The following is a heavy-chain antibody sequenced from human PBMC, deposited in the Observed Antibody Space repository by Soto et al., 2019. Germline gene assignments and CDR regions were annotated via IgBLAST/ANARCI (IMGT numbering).Heavy chain of an antibody. CDR2: IYYTGNT. J-gene: IGHJ6*02. D-gene: IGHD3-9*01. V-gene: IGHV4-61*01. CDR3: VRAPFTGSHFVRGMDV. Sequence: QMQLQESGPGLVKPSETLSLTCTVSGGSISTASYYWTWIRQSPEMGLEWIGYIYYTGNTNNNPSLRSRVTLSIDTSKNQFSLKLASVTAADTAVYYCVRAPFTGSHFVRGMDVWGQGTTVTVSS. CDR1: GGSISTASYY.